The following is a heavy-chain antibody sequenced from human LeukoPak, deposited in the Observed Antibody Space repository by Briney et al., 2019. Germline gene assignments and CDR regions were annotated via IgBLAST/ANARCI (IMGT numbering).Heavy chain of an antibody. D-gene: IGHD3-22*01. Sequence: WASVKVSCKASGYTFTSYDINWVRQATGQGLEWMGWMNPNSGNTGYAQKFQGRVTMTRNTSIGTAYMELSSLRSEDTAVYYCARYYDSSGYDFDYWGQGTLVTVSS. CDR2: MNPNSGNT. V-gene: IGHV1-8*01. J-gene: IGHJ4*02. CDR1: GYTFTSYD. CDR3: ARYYDSSGYDFDY.